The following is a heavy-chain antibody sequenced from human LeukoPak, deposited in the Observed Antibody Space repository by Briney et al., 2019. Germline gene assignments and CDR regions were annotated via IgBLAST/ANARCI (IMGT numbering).Heavy chain of an antibody. V-gene: IGHV1-69*06. CDR1: KYTFTSYY. Sequence: SVKVSCKASKYTFTSYYMHWVRQAPGQGLEWMGGIIPIFGTANYAQKFQGRVTITADKSTSTAYMELSSLISEDAAVYYCARAGYSDGEYYYYYYRDVWGKGTTVTVSS. J-gene: IGHJ6*03. CDR2: IIPIFGTA. D-gene: IGHD5-18*01. CDR3: ARAGYSDGEYYYYYYRDV.